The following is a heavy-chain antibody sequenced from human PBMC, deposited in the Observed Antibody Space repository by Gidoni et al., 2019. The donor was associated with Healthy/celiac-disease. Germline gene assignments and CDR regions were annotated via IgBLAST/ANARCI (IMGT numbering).Heavy chain of an antibody. D-gene: IGHD2-15*01. V-gene: IGHV3-7*01. J-gene: IGHJ5*02. CDR3: ARPRIGGYPEWFDP. CDR2: IKQDGSEK. CDR1: GFTLSCYW. Sequence: EVQLVESGGGLVQPGGSLRLSGAASGFTLSCYWMSWVRQAPGKGLEWVANIKQDGSEKYYVDSVKGRFTISRDNAKNSLYLQMNSLRAEDTAVYYCARPRIGGYPEWFDPWGQGTLVTVSS.